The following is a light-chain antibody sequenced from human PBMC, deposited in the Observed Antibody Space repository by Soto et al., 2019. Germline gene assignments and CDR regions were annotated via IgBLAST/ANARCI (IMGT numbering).Light chain of an antibody. CDR3: SSYTASAPFYI. CDR1: RTDFDGYDY. Sequence: QSVLTQPASVWGSPGPPITSSCRCARTDFDGYDYVTWYQQHPGQAPNLMIYDVNNRPSGVSHRFSGSKSGDTASLTISGLQAEDDADYYCSSYTASAPFYIFGTGTKVTVL. CDR2: DVN. J-gene: IGLJ1*01. V-gene: IGLV2-14*03.